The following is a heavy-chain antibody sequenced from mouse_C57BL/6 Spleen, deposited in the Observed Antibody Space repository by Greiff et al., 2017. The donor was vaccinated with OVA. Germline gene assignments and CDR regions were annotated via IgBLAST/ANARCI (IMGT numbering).Heavy chain of an antibody. CDR2: IDPSDSET. CDR1: GYTFTSYW. V-gene: IGHV1-52*01. Sequence: QVQLQQPGAELVRPGSSVKLSCKASGYTFTSYWMHWVKQRPIQGLEWIGNIDPSDSETHYNQKFKDKATLTVDKSSSTAYMQLSSLTSEDSAVYYCARGGTWDYFDYWGQGTTLTVSS. J-gene: IGHJ2*01. CDR3: ARGGTWDYFDY. D-gene: IGHD3-3*01.